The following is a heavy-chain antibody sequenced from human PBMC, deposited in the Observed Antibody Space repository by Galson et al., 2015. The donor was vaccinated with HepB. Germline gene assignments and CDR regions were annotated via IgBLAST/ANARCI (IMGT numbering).Heavy chain of an antibody. CDR3: ARRRGHRIAAAGYYGMDV. D-gene: IGHD6-13*01. Sequence: SETLSLTCTVSGGSISSYYWSWIRQPPGKGLEWIGYIYYSGSTNYNPSLKSRVTISVDTSKNQFSLKLSSVTAADTAVYYCARRRGHRIAAAGYYGMDVWGQGTTVTVSS. CDR1: GGSISSYY. J-gene: IGHJ6*02. CDR2: IYYSGST. V-gene: IGHV4-59*01.